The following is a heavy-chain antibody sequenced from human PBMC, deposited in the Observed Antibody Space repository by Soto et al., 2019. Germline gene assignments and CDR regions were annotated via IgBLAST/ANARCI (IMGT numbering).Heavy chain of an antibody. Sequence: GGSLRLSCAASGFTFDDYAMHWVRQPPGKGLEWVSGISWNSGTIGYADSVKGRFTISRDNAKNSLYLQMNSLRPEDTAFYYCAQDGDVAVAGTSLYWGQGTLVTVYS. CDR3: AQDGDVAVAGTSLY. CDR2: ISWNSGTI. J-gene: IGHJ4*02. CDR1: GFTFDDYA. D-gene: IGHD6-19*01. V-gene: IGHV3-9*01.